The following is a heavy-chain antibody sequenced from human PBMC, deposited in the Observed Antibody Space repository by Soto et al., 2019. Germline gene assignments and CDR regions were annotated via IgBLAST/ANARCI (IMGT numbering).Heavy chain of an antibody. V-gene: IGHV4-61*05. D-gene: IGHD4-17*01. CDR3: ARLRYGDFDY. J-gene: IGHJ4*02. CDR2: IYYSGST. Sequence: SETLSLTCTVSGGSISSSSYYWGWIRQPPGKGLEWIGYIYYSGSTNYNPSLKSRVTISVDTSKNQFSLKLSSVTAADTAVYYCARLRYGDFDYWGQGTLVTVSS. CDR1: GGSISSSSYY.